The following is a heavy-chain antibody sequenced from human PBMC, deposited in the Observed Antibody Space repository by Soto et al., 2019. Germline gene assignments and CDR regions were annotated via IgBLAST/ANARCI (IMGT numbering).Heavy chain of an antibody. J-gene: IGHJ3*02. Sequence: GGSLRLSCAASGFTFSSYGMHWGRQAPCKGLEWVAVIWYDGSNKYYADSVKGRFTISRDNSKNTLYLQMNSLRAEDTAVYYCARDGVRADTMVRGVKDAFDIWGQGTMVTVSS. CDR2: IWYDGSNK. V-gene: IGHV3-33*01. CDR1: GFTFSSYG. CDR3: ARDGVRADTMVRGVKDAFDI. D-gene: IGHD3-10*01.